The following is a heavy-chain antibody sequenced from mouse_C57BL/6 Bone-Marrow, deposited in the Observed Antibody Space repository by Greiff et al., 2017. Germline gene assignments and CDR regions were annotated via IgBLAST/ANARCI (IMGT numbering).Heavy chain of an antibody. Sequence: EVMLVESGGGLVKPGGSLKLSCAASGFTFSSYTMSWVRQTPEKRLEWVATISGGGGNTYYPDSVKGRFTISRDNAKDTLYLQMSSLRSEDTALYYCARHPYYYGSSYWYFDGWGTGTTVTVSS. CDR2: ISGGGGNT. J-gene: IGHJ1*03. CDR1: GFTFSSYT. D-gene: IGHD1-1*01. V-gene: IGHV5-9*01. CDR3: ARHPYYYGSSYWYFDG.